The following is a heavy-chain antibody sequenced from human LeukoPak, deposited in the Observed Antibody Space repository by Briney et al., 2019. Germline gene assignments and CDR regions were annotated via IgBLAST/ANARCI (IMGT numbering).Heavy chain of an antibody. CDR1: GFSFSSYW. CDR3: ARVSDYGDYRPFDY. V-gene: IGHV3-7*01. Sequence: GGSLRLSSAASGFSFSSYWMSWVRQAPGKGLEWVANIKEEGSEKYYVDSVKGRFTISRDNAKNSLYLQMNSLRAEDTAVYYCARVSDYGDYRPFDYWGQGTLVTVSS. D-gene: IGHD4-17*01. J-gene: IGHJ4*02. CDR2: IKEEGSEK.